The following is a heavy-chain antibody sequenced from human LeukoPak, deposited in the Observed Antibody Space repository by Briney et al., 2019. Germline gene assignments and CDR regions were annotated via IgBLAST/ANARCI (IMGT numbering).Heavy chain of an antibody. Sequence: GESLKISCKGSGYTFTSYWIAWVRQAPGQGLEWMGRINPNSGGTNYAQKFQGRVTMTRDTSISTAYMELSRLRSDDTAVYYCARKIREQWLLFDYWGQGTLVTVSS. J-gene: IGHJ4*02. CDR1: GYTFTSYW. D-gene: IGHD6-19*01. V-gene: IGHV1-2*06. CDR2: INPNSGGT. CDR3: ARKIREQWLLFDY.